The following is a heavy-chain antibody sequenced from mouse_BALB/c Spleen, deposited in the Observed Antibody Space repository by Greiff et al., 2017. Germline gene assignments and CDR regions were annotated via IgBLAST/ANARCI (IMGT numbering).Heavy chain of an antibody. V-gene: IGHV1-63*02. CDR2: IYPGGGYT. CDR1: GYTFTNYW. D-gene: IGHD2-4*01. Sequence: QVQLQQSGAELVRPGTSVKISCKASGYTFTNYWLGWVKQRPGHGLEWIGDIYPGGGYTNYNEKFKGKATLTADTSSSTAYMQLSSLTSEDSAVYFCATTMITNELGYAMDYWGQGTSVTVSS. J-gene: IGHJ4*01. CDR3: ATTMITNELGYAMDY.